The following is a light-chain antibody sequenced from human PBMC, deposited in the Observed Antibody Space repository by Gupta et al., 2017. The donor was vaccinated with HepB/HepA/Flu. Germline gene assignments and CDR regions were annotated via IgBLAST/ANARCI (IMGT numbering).Light chain of an antibody. J-gene: IGKJ5*01. V-gene: IGKV1-16*02. CDR1: QGIGNY. CDR3: QQYHSYPLT. CDR2: AAS. Sequence: DIQMTQSTSSLSASVGDRVTITCRASQGIGNYLAWFQQKPGAAPKSLIYAASSLQSGVPSKFSGSVSATDFTLTISNLQPEDFATYYCQQYHSYPLTFGQGTRLEIK.